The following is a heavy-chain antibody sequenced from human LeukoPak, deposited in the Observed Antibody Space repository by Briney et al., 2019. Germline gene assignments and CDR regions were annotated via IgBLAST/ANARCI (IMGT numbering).Heavy chain of an antibody. Sequence: PGRSLRLSCTASGFIFSNYGMHWVRQAPGKGLEWVALICYDGSNDQYAESVKGRFTISRDNSKNTLYLQMNSLRIEDTAVYYCAKDAADSRPDYWGQGTLVTVSS. CDR2: ICYDGSND. D-gene: IGHD6-25*01. V-gene: IGHV3-33*06. CDR3: AKDAADSRPDY. J-gene: IGHJ4*02. CDR1: GFIFSNYG.